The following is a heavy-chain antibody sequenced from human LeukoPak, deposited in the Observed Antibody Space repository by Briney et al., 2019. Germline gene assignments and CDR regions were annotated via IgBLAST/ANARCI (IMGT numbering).Heavy chain of an antibody. Sequence: ASVKVSCKASGYTFTGYDVHWVRQAPGQGLEWMGWINRNSGGTKYAQKFQGRVTMTRDTSINTAYMELSRLRSDDTAVYYCARDAYISSSVLDMDVWGQGTRSSSP. CDR2: INRNSGGT. D-gene: IGHD2-21*01. V-gene: IGHV1-2*02. CDR1: GYTFTGYD. J-gene: IGHJ6*02. CDR3: ARDAYISSSVLDMDV.